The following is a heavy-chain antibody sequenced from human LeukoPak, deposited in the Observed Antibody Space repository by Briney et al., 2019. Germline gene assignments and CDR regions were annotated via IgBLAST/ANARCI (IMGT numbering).Heavy chain of an antibody. Sequence: AGGSLRLSCAASGFTFSSYWMNWVRQAPGRGLEWVANIKQDGSEKYYVDSVKGRFTISRDNAKNSLYLQMNSLRVEDTAVYYCAGGSSGPYGYWGQGTLVTVSS. V-gene: IGHV3-7*03. CDR3: AGGSSGPYGY. D-gene: IGHD6-19*01. J-gene: IGHJ4*02. CDR1: GFTFSSYW. CDR2: IKQDGSEK.